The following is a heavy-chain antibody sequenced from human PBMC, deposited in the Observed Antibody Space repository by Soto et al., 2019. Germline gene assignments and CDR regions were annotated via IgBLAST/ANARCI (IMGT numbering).Heavy chain of an antibody. Sequence: QITLKESGPTLVNPTQTLTLTCTFSGFSLSTSGVGVGWIRQPPGKALEWLALIYWDDDKRYSPSLKSRLTTTKYTSKDQVVLTMTNMGPVDTATYSCALKASGYAVDYWGQGSLVTVSS. CDR3: ALKASGYAVDY. J-gene: IGHJ4*02. V-gene: IGHV2-5*02. CDR1: GFSLSTSGVG. D-gene: IGHD5-12*01. CDR2: IYWDDDK.